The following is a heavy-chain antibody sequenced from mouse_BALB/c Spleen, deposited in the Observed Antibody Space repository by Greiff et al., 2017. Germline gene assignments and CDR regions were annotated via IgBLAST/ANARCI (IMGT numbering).Heavy chain of an antibody. CDR2: IYPGGGYT. D-gene: IGHD3-3*01. J-gene: IGHJ2*01. Sequence: VQLQQSGAELVRPGTSVKISCKASGYTFTNYWLGWVKQRPGHGLEWIGDIYPGGGYTNYNEKFKGKATLTADTSSSTAYMQLSSLTSEDSAVYFCARGDRGYYFDYWGQGTTLTVSS. V-gene: IGHV1-63*02. CDR3: ARGDRGYYFDY. CDR1: GYTFTNYW.